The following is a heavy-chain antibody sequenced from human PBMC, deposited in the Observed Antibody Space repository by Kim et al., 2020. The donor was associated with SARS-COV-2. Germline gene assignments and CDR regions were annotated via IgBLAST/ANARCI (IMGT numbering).Heavy chain of an antibody. J-gene: IGHJ4*02. CDR1: GYTSSNYG. Sequence: SLKVSCKVSGYTSSNYGISWVRQAPGQGLEWMGWINTLSLHTNSVDKFQDRVTMTTVPSTNTVSMELRSLTSDDTAVYYCATTFPFSNSWYYFDYWGQ. CDR2: INTLSLHT. D-gene: IGHD6-19*01. CDR3: ATTFPFSNSWYYFDY. V-gene: IGHV1-18*04.